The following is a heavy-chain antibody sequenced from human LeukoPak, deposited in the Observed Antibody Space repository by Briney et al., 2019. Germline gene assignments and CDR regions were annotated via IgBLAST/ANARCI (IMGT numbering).Heavy chain of an antibody. CDR2: ISGSGGST. D-gene: IGHD3-10*01. CDR3: AKYAITMVRGANYYFDY. J-gene: IGHJ4*02. CDR1: GFTFSSYA. V-gene: IGHV3-23*01. Sequence: GGSLRLSCAASGFTFSSYAMSWVRQAPGKGLEWVSAISGSGGSTYYADSVKGRFTISRDNSKNTLYLQMNSLRAEDTAVYYCAKYAITMVRGANYYFDYWGQGTLVTVSS.